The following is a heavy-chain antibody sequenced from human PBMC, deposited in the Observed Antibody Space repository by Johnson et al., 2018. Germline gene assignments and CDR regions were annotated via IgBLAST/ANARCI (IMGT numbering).Heavy chain of an antibody. J-gene: IGHJ6*03. D-gene: IGHD6-19*01. CDR1: GFTFSSYA. V-gene: IGHV3-30*04. CDR2: ISYDGSNK. Sequence: QVQLVQSGGGLVQPGGSLRLSCAASGFTFSSYAMHWVRQAPGKGLEWVALISYDGSNKYYVDSVKGRFTISRDNAKNSLYLQRNSLRAEDTGVYYCGRDVDGWYPWDYYYMDVWGKGTTVTVSS. CDR3: GRDVDGWYPWDYYYMDV.